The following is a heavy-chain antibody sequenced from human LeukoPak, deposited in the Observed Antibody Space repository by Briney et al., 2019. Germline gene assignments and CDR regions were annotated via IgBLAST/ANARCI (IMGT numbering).Heavy chain of an antibody. CDR1: GFPFSSYS. Sequence: GRSLRLSCVASGFPFSSYSFTWFGKAQAKGLGWVALLSYDGSIKHYADSVKGRFTLSRDNSKSSVYLQMDSLKADDTAVYYCARGVSTWYRIDYWGQGTLVTVSS. CDR2: LSYDGSIK. CDR3: ARGVSTWYRIDY. D-gene: IGHD6-13*01. J-gene: IGHJ4*02. V-gene: IGHV3-30*04.